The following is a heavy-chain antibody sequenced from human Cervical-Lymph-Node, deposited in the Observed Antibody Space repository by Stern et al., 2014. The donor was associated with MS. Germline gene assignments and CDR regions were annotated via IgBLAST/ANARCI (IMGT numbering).Heavy chain of an antibody. J-gene: IGHJ4*02. CDR2: INPNSGGT. CDR3: DLLDY. Sequence: VQLVESGGEMKKPGASVNVSCQTSGYTFNDYYMHWVRQTPGQGLEWMGRINPNSGGTNFAQKLQGRVTMTRDTSISTIYLQVTGLTSDDTAVYYSDLLDYWGQGTLVTVSS. V-gene: IGHV1-2*06. CDR1: GYTFNDYY.